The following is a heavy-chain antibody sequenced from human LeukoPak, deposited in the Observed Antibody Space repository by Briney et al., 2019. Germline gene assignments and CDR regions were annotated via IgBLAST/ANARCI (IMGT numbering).Heavy chain of an antibody. Sequence: PSETLSLTCTVSGGSISSYYWSWIRQPPGKGLEWIGYIYTSGSTNYNPSLKSRVTISVDTSKNQFSLKLSSVTAADTAVYYCARHPRGIAARQVDYWGQGTLVTVSS. CDR1: GGSISSYY. J-gene: IGHJ4*02. D-gene: IGHD6-6*01. CDR2: IYTSGST. CDR3: ARHPRGIAARQVDY. V-gene: IGHV4-4*09.